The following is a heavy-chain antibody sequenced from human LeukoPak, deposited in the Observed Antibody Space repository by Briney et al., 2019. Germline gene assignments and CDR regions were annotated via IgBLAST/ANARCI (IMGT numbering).Heavy chain of an antibody. J-gene: IGHJ4*02. D-gene: IGHD3-10*01. CDR2: IKDGGIT. CDR1: SGSLSGYY. V-gene: IGHV4-34*01. CDR3: VRGFSGVVADY. Sequence: SETLSLTCAVYSGSLSGYYWSWIRQPPGKGLEWIGEIKDGGITNYNPSLKSRVTISSDKYKNQLSLRQTSATAADTAIYYCVRGFSGVVADYWGQGSLVTVSS.